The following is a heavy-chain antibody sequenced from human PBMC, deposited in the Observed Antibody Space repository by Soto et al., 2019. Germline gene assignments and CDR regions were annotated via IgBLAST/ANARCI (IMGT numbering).Heavy chain of an antibody. CDR3: AHPRGYGVFDAYDF. Sequence: PGGSLRLSCAASGFTFSRDGMSWVRQAPGKGLEWVSLITDNGGRTYYADXXXXRXXISRDNTKNTLFLQMNSLRAEDTAVYYCAHPRGYGVFDAYDFWGQGARVSGSS. J-gene: IGHJ3*01. V-gene: IGHV3-23*01. CDR1: GFTFSRDG. CDR2: ITDNGGRT. D-gene: IGHD4-17*01.